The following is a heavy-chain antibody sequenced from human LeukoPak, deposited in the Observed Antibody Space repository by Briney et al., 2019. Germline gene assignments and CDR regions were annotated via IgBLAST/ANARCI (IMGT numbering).Heavy chain of an antibody. CDR3: AKESDSSGLDY. D-gene: IGHD6-19*01. CDR2: IPYDGSNK. Sequence: AVIPYDGSNKYYADSVKGRFTISRDNSKNTLYLQMNSLRAEDTAVYYCAKESDSSGLDYWGQGTLVTVSS. J-gene: IGHJ4*02. V-gene: IGHV3-30*18.